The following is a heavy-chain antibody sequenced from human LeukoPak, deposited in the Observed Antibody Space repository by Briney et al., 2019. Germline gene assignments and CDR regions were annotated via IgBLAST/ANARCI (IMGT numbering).Heavy chain of an antibody. J-gene: IGHJ4*02. CDR1: VGTFSSYA. Sequence: SVKASCKASVGTFSSYAISWVRQAPGQGLEWMGRIISILGIANYAQKFQGRVTITADKSTSTAYMELSSLRSEDTAVYYCARVKLVGATYYFDYWGQGTLVTVSS. D-gene: IGHD1-26*01. CDR2: IISILGIA. V-gene: IGHV1-69*04. CDR3: ARVKLVGATYYFDY.